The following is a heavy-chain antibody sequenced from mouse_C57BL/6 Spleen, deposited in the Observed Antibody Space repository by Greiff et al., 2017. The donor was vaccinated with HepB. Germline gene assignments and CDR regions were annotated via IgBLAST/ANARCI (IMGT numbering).Heavy chain of an antibody. CDR2: INPNNGGT. D-gene: IGHD1-1*01. Sequence: VQLQQSGPELVKPGASVKISCKASGYTFTDYYMNWVKQSHGKSLEWIGDINPNNGGTSYNQKFKGKATLTVDKSSSTAYMELRSLTSEDSAVYYCARGGYYGSRPRAMDYWGQGTSVTVSS. V-gene: IGHV1-26*01. CDR3: ARGGYYGSRPRAMDY. J-gene: IGHJ4*01. CDR1: GYTFTDYY.